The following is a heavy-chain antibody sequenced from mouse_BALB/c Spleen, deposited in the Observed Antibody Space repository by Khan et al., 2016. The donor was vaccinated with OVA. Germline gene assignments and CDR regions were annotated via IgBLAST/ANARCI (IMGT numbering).Heavy chain of an antibody. Sequence: QVQLKQSGPGLVAPSQSLSITCTVSGFSLISYGVNWVRQPPGKGPEWLGVIWGDGSINYHSTLKSRLIISKDNSKRQVFLTLNSLQTDDTATYYCAKFTPDFYSMDYWGQGTSVTVSS. D-gene: IGHD1-1*01. J-gene: IGHJ4*01. V-gene: IGHV2-3*01. CDR1: GFSLISYG. CDR3: AKFTPDFYSMDY. CDR2: IWGDGSI.